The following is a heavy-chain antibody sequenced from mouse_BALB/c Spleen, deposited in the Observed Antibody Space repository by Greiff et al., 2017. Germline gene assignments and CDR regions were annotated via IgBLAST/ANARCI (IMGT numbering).Heavy chain of an antibody. Sequence: QVQLQQSAAELARPGASVKMSCKASGYTFTSYTMHWVKQRPGQGLEWIGYINPSSGYTEYNQKFKDKTTLTADKSSSTAYMQLSSLTSEDSAVYYCARGRGPSYYAMDYWGQGTSVTVSS. V-gene: IGHV1-4*02. J-gene: IGHJ4*01. CDR2: INPSSGYT. CDR1: GYTFTSYT. CDR3: ARGRGPSYYAMDY.